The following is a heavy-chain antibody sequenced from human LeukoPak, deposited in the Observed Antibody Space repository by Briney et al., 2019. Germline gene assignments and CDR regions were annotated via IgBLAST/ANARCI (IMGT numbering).Heavy chain of an antibody. CDR2: IYTSGST. V-gene: IGHV4-61*02. Sequence: SETLSLTCTVSGGSISSGDYYWSWIRQPPGKGLEWIGRIYTSGSTNYNPSLKSRVTISVDTSKNQFSLKLSSVTAADTAVYYCARTAARTNWFDPWGQGTLVTVSS. CDR3: ARTAARTNWFDP. D-gene: IGHD6-6*01. CDR1: GGSISSGDYY. J-gene: IGHJ5*02.